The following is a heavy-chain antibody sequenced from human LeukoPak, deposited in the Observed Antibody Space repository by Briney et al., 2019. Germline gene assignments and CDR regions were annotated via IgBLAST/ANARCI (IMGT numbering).Heavy chain of an antibody. Sequence: SETLSLTCAVYGGSFSGYHWSWIRQPPGKGLEWIGEINHSGSTNYNPSLKSRVTISVDTSKYQFSLKVSSVTAADTAVYYCARGNYDYYDHWGQGTLVTVSS. J-gene: IGHJ4*02. CDR3: ARGNYDYYDH. CDR1: GGSFSGYH. D-gene: IGHD1-7*01. V-gene: IGHV4-34*01. CDR2: INHSGST.